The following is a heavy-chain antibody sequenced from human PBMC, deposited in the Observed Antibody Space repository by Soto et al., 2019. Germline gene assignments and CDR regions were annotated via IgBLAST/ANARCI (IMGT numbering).Heavy chain of an antibody. CDR2: INPTGGST. V-gene: IGHV1-46*01. CDR3: ARGQAPARIVVVVAATSAFDI. J-gene: IGHJ3*02. Sequence: QVQLVQSGAEVKKPGASVKVSCKASGYTFTSYYMHWVRQAPGQGLEWMGIINPTGGSTSYAQKSQGQVTMTRDTSTSTVYMELSSLRSEDTSVYYCARGQAPARIVVVVAATSAFDIWVQGTMVTVSS. D-gene: IGHD2-15*01. CDR1: GYTFTSYY.